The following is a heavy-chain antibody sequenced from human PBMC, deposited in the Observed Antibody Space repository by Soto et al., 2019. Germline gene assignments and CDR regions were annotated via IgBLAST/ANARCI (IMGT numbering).Heavy chain of an antibody. CDR1: GFTFSSYS. CDR2: ISSSSSYI. D-gene: IGHD3-22*01. CDR3: ARDTYYYDSSGYYYLDY. Sequence: PGGSLRLSCAASGFTFSSYSMNWVRQAPGKGLEWVSSISSSSSYIYYADSVKGRFTISRDNAKNSLYLQMNSLRAEDTAVYYCARDTYYYDSSGYYYLDYWGQGTLVTVSS. V-gene: IGHV3-21*01. J-gene: IGHJ4*02.